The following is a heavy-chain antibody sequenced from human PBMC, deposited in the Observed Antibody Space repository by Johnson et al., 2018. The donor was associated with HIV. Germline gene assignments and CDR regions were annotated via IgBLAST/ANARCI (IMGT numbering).Heavy chain of an antibody. CDR3: ASPKTPTRVVRGAFDI. J-gene: IGHJ3*02. D-gene: IGHD3-10*01. V-gene: IGHV3-66*01. CDR2: IYSGGST. Sequence: VQLVESGGGLVQPGRSLRLSCVASGFTVSSNYMSWVRQAPGKGLEWVSVIYSGGSTYYADSVKGRFTISRDNSKNTLYMQMNSLRAEDTAVYYCASPKTPTRVVRGAFDIWGQGTMVTVSS. CDR1: GFTVSSNY.